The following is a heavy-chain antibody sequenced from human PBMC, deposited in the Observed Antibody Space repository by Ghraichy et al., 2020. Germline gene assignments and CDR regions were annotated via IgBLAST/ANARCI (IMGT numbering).Heavy chain of an antibody. CDR2: ISAYNGNT. V-gene: IGHV1-18*01. J-gene: IGHJ3*02. CDR1: GYTFTSYG. CDR3: ARASSSYDFWSGYPYPDAFDI. Sequence: GESLNISCKASGYTFTSYGISWVRQAPGQGLEWMGWISAYNGNTNYAQTVQGRVTMTTDTSTSTAYMELRSLRSDDTAVYYCARASSSYDFWSGYPYPDAFDIWGQGTMFTVSS. D-gene: IGHD3-3*01.